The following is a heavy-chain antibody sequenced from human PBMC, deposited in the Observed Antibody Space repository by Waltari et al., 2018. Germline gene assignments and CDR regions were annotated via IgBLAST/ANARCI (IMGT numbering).Heavy chain of an antibody. CDR2: IYPGDSDT. D-gene: IGHD3-16*01. Sequence: EVQLVQSGAEVKKPGESLKISCKGSGYRFTTSWIGWVRQIPGKGLEWMGIIYPGDSDTRYSPSFQGQVTISADKSISTAYLQWSSLKASDTAMYYCASVMSEGGGFDAFDIWGQGTMVTVSS. CDR3: ASVMSEGGGFDAFDI. V-gene: IGHV5-51*01. J-gene: IGHJ3*02. CDR1: GYRFTTSW.